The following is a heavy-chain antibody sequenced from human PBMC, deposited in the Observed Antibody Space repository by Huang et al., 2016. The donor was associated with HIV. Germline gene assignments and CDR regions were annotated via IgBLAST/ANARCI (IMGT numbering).Heavy chain of an antibody. CDR2: IYYNENT. Sequence: LQLQESGPGLVKSSETLSLICTVSGGSISSSSYYWGWIRQPPGKGPEWIGSIYYNENTYYNPPLKSRVTISVDTSKNQFSLKVNSVTAADTAVYYCARHGRVAGHYYNNMDVWGRGTTVTVSS. J-gene: IGHJ6*02. CDR3: ARHGRVAGHYYNNMDV. V-gene: IGHV4-39*01. D-gene: IGHD6-19*01. CDR1: GGSISSSSYY.